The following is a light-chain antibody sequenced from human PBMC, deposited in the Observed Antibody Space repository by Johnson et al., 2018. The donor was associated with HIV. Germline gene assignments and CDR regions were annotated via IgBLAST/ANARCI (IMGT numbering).Light chain of an antibody. Sequence: QSVLTQPPSVSAAPGQKVTISCSGSSSNIGNNYVSWYQQLPGTAPKLLIYENNKRPSGIPDRFSGSKSGTSATLGITGLQTGDEADYYFGTWDSSLSAYDFGTGTKVTVL. CDR2: ENN. CDR3: GTWDSSLSAYD. CDR1: SSNIGNNY. V-gene: IGLV1-51*02. J-gene: IGLJ1*01.